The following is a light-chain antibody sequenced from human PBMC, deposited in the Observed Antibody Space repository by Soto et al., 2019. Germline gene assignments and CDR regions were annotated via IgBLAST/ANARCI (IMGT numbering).Light chain of an antibody. J-gene: IGKJ4*01. CDR3: QQSYSMVT. V-gene: IGKV1-39*01. CDR2: AAS. CDR1: QNIRMS. Sequence: DIQLTQSPSSLSASIGDRVTVTCRASQNIRMSLNWYQQKPGKATKLLIFAASSLQSGVPSRFSGSGSGTDFILTISALQPEDSATYYCQQSYSMVTFGGGTKVEIK.